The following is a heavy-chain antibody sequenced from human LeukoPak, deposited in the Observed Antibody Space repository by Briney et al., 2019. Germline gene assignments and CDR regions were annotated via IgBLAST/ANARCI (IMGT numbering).Heavy chain of an antibody. CDR2: INPNSGDT. Sequence: ASVKVSCKASRHTFTGSYIHWVRQAPGQGLEWMGRINPNSGDTNYAQKFQGRVTMSRDTSISTAYMELSRLRSDDTAVYYCARVKYGDYYKLWGQGTLVTVSS. V-gene: IGHV1-2*06. J-gene: IGHJ4*02. CDR1: RHTFTGSY. D-gene: IGHD4-17*01. CDR3: ARVKYGDYYKL.